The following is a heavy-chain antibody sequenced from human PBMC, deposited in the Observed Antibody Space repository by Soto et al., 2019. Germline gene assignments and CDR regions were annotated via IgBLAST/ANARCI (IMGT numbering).Heavy chain of an antibody. CDR3: ARTGMVRGVIINYFDY. CDR2: IIPIFGTA. CDR1: GGTFSSYA. V-gene: IGHV1-69*13. J-gene: IGHJ4*02. Sequence: SVKVSCKASGGTFSSYAISWARQAPGQGLEWMGGIIPIFGTANYAQKFQGRVTITADESTSTAYMELSSLRSEDTAVYYCARTGMVRGVIINYFDYWGQGTLVTVS. D-gene: IGHD3-10*01.